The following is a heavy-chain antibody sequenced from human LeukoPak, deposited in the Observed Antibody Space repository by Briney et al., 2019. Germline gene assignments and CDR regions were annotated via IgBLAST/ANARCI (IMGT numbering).Heavy chain of an antibody. D-gene: IGHD3-16*02. CDR1: DGSISSDSYY. V-gene: IGHV4-61*09. J-gene: IGHJ6*02. CDR3: ARIYGLYQEAMDV. Sequence: SQTLSLTCTVSDGSISSDSYYWSWIRQPAGKGLEWIGHIYTIGSTNYNPSLKSRVTISVDLSKNQFSLRLTSVTAADTAVYYCARIYGLYQEAMDVWGPGITVTVSS. CDR2: IYTIGST.